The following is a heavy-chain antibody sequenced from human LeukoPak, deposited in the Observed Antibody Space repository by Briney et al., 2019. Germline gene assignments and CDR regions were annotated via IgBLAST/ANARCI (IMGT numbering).Heavy chain of an antibody. V-gene: IGHV3-21*01. CDR2: ITTTSTLI. CDR1: GFTLSTYD. D-gene: IGHD6-13*01. CDR3: SAAAAALDY. J-gene: IGHJ4*02. Sequence: PGGSLRLSCAASGFTLSTYDMNWVRQAPGKGLEWVSSITTTSTLIYYADSVKGRFTISRDNAKNSLYLQMDSLTAEDTAVYYCSAAAAALDYWGQGTLVTVSS.